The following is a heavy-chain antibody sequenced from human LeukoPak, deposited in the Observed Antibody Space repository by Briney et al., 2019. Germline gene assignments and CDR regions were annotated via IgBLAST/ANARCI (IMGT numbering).Heavy chain of an antibody. CDR2: MSSSDSTT. J-gene: IGHJ4*02. Sequence: GGSLRLSCATSGFTFSDYYMSWIRRAPGKGLEWVSYMSSSDSTTYYADSVKGRFTISRDNAKNSLHLQMNSLRAEDTAVYYCARDTGLAGPCDYWGQGTLVTVSS. CDR3: ARDTGLAGPCDY. V-gene: IGHV3-11*01. CDR1: GFTFSDYY.